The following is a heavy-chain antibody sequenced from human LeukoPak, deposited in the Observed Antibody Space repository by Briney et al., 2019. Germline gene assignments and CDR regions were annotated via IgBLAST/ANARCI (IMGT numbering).Heavy chain of an antibody. Sequence: SETLSLTCTVSGGSISSGSYYWSWIRQPAGKGLEWIGRIYTSGSTNYNPSLKSRVTISVDTSKNQLSLKLSSVTAADTAVYYCAREGTITMIVVVSAFDIWGQGTMVTVSS. J-gene: IGHJ3*02. CDR3: AREGTITMIVVVSAFDI. CDR2: IYTSGST. D-gene: IGHD3-22*01. V-gene: IGHV4-61*02. CDR1: GGSISSGSYY.